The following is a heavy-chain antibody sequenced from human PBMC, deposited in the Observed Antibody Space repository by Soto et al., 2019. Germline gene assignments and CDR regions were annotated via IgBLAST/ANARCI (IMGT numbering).Heavy chain of an antibody. CDR3: ARHIEYYYDSSGYYQNAFDI. CDR1: GYSFTSYW. J-gene: IGHJ3*02. V-gene: IGHV5-51*01. Sequence: GESLKISCKGSGYSFTSYWIGWVRQMPGKGLEWMGITYPGDSDTRYSPSFQGQVTISADKSISTAYLQWSSLKASDTAMYYCARHIEYYYDSSGYYQNAFDIWGQGTMVT. D-gene: IGHD3-22*01. CDR2: TYPGDSDT.